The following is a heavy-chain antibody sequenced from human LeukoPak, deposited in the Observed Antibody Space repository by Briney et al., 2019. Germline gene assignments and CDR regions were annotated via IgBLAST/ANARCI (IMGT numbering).Heavy chain of an antibody. V-gene: IGHV3-23*01. D-gene: IGHD3-22*01. CDR3: AKHYYDSSGYWAFDI. CDR1: GFNFNTYA. Sequence: GGSLRLSCAASGFNFNTYALSWARQAPGKGLEWVSGISASGSEVFYAESVKGRFTISRDNSKNTLYLQMNSERAEDTALYFCAKHYYDSSGYWAFDIWGQGTMVTVSS. CDR2: ISASGSEV. J-gene: IGHJ3*02.